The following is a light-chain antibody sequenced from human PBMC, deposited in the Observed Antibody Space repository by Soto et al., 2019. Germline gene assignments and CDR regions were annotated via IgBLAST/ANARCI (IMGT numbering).Light chain of an antibody. CDR2: VAS. Sequence: EIVMTQSPATLSVSPGERATLSCRASQSVSSNLAWYQQKPGQAPRLLIYVASTRATDIPARFSGSGSGTEFTLTISSLQSEDFAVYYCQQYNNWPYTFGQATKLEIK. J-gene: IGKJ2*01. CDR1: QSVSSN. CDR3: QQYNNWPYT. V-gene: IGKV3-15*01.